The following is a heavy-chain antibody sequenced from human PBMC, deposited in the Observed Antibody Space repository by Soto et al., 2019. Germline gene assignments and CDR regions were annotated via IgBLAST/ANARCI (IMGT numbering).Heavy chain of an antibody. D-gene: IGHD2-2*01. Sequence: SETLSLTCAVYGGSFSGYYWSWIRQPPGKGLEWIGEINHSGSTNYNPSLKSRVTISVDTSKNQFSLKLSSVTAADTAVYYCARASLPAAPRYYMDVWGKGTTVTVSS. CDR2: INHSGST. V-gene: IGHV4-34*01. CDR3: ARASLPAAPRYYMDV. J-gene: IGHJ6*03. CDR1: GGSFSGYY.